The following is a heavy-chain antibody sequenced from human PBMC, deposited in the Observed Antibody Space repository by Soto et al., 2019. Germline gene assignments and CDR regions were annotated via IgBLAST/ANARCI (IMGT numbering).Heavy chain of an antibody. Sequence: PSETLSLTCAVSGGSISSGGYSWRWIRQPPGKGLEWIGYIYHSGSTYYNPSLKSRVTISVDRSKNQFSLKLKSETGADTAVYYGARDGGASPVMVVAARRCRVAIDIWGQETMVTVSS. D-gene: IGHD2-15*01. J-gene: IGHJ3*02. V-gene: IGHV4-30-2*01. CDR2: IYHSGST. CDR3: ARDGGASPVMVVAARRCRVAIDI. CDR1: GGSISSGGYS.